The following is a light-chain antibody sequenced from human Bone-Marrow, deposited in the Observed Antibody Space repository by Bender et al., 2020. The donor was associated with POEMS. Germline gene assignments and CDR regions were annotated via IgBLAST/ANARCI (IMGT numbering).Light chain of an antibody. CDR3: QVWDSSTDRV. J-gene: IGLJ2*01. CDR1: NIGSKS. CDR2: EDS. Sequence: SYVLTQPPSVSVAPGKTATITCGGNNIGSKSVHWYQQRPGEAPVLVVYEDSDRPSGIPERFSGSNSGDAATLTISRVEAGDEADYYCQVWDSSTDRVFGGGTKLTVL. V-gene: IGLV3-21*03.